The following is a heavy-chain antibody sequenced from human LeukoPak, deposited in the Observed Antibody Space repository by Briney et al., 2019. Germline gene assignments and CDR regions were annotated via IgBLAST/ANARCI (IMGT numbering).Heavy chain of an antibody. V-gene: IGHV3-53*05. CDR2: IYDDGST. CDR3: AKVGGQWLVPYFDY. D-gene: IGHD6-19*01. J-gene: IGHJ4*02. Sequence: GGSLRLSCAASGLTVSSSYMSWVRQAPGKGLEWVSIIYDDGSTYYADSMKGRFTISRDNSKNTLYLQMNSLRAEDTAVYYCAKVGGQWLVPYFDYWGQGTLVTVSS. CDR1: GLTVSSSY.